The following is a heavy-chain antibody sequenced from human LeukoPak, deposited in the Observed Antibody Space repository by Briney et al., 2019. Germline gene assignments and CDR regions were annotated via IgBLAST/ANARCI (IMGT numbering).Heavy chain of an antibody. CDR3: AVQSGYGWNKSLYGMDWFDP. J-gene: IGHJ5*02. CDR2: FDPEDGEA. D-gene: IGHD5-12*01. CDR1: GYTLSELS. Sequence: ASVKVSCKVSGYTLSELSMHWVRQAPGKGPEWMGGFDPEDGEAVYAQKFQGRVTVTEDTSTDTAYMELSSLRSEDTAVYYCAVQSGYGWNKSLYGMDWFDPWGQGTLVTVSA. V-gene: IGHV1-24*01.